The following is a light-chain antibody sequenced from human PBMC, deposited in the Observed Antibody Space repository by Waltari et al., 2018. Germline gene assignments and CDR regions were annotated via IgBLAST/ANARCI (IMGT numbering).Light chain of an antibody. CDR1: QSISSY. CDR2: AAS. V-gene: IGKV1-39*01. Sequence: DIQMTQSPSALSASVGARVTITCRASQSISSYLKWYQQKAGKAPKLLIYAASSLQSGVPSRFSGSGSGTDFTLTISSLQPEDFATYYCQQSNSTPLTFGGGTKVEIK. J-gene: IGKJ4*01. CDR3: QQSNSTPLT.